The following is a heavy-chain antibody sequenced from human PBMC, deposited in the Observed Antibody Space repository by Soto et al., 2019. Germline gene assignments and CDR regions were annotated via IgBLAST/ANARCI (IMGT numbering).Heavy chain of an antibody. J-gene: IGHJ3*02. CDR2: IIPIFGTA. V-gene: IGHV1-69*12. CDR3: ARAPRNGGYTSDI. CDR1: GGTFSSYA. Sequence: QVQLVQSGAEVKKPGSSVKVSCKASGGTFSSYAISWVRQAPGQGLEWMGGIIPIFGTANYAQKFQGRVTSTADESTGTGYMELSSLSSGDTAVYYCARAPRNGGYTSDIWGQGTMVTVSS. D-gene: IGHD3-22*01.